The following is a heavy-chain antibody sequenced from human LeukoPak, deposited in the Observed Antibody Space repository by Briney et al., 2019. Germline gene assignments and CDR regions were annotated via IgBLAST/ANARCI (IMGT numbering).Heavy chain of an antibody. D-gene: IGHD4-17*01. CDR2: ISAYNGNT. V-gene: IGHV1-18*01. Sequence: ASVKVSCKASGYTFTSYGISWVRQAPGQGLEWMGWISAYNGNTNYAQKLQGRVTMTTDTSTSTAYMELRSLGSDDTAVYYCASSYGDYVAGYYYGMDVWGQGTTVTVSS. J-gene: IGHJ6*02. CDR1: GYTFTSYG. CDR3: ASSYGDYVAGYYYGMDV.